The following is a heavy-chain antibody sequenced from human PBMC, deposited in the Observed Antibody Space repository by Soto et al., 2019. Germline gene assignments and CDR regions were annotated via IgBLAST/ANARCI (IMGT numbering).Heavy chain of an antibody. CDR3: ANIGGAPWGFDRGRH. CDR1: GFTFSSYA. D-gene: IGHD3-10*01. CDR2: ISGSGGST. J-gene: IGHJ4*02. V-gene: IGHV3-23*01. Sequence: PGGSLRLSCAASGFTFSSYAMSWVHQAPGKGLEWVSAISGSGGSTYYADSVKGRFTISRDNSKNTLYLQMNSLRVEDTAVYYCANIGGAPWGFDRGRHWGQGTLVTVSS.